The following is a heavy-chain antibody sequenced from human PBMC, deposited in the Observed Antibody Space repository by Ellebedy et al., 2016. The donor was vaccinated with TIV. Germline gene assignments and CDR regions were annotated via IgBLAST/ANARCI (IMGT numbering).Heavy chain of an antibody. CDR1: GFTFSYYA. CDR3: ARTGNDY. CDR2: LSYDGSNI. Sequence: PGGSLRLSCAASGFTFSYYAMHWVRQAPAKGLAWVALLSYDGSNIYYADSVKGRFTISRDNSKNTLYLQMNSLRGEDTAVYYCARTGNDYWGQGTLVTVSS. V-gene: IGHV3-30-3*01. J-gene: IGHJ4*02. D-gene: IGHD1-14*01.